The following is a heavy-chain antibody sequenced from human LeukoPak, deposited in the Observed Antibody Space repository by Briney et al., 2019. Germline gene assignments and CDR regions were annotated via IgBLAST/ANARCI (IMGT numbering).Heavy chain of an antibody. Sequence: SVKVSCKASGGTFSRYAISWVRQAPGQGLEWMGGIIPMFGIANYAQKFQGRVTITADESTSTAYMELSSLRSEDTAVYYCARDIVMVTYWFDPWGQGTLVTVSS. CDR3: ARDIVMVTYWFDP. CDR2: IIPMFGIA. J-gene: IGHJ5*02. CDR1: GGTFSRYA. D-gene: IGHD5-18*01. V-gene: IGHV1-69*13.